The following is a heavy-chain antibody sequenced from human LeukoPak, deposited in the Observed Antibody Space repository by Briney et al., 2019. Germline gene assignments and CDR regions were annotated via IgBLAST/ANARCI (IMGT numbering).Heavy chain of an antibody. CDR3: AKGGLNRFDY. CDR1: GFTFSSYG. CDR2: FSGSGGST. V-gene: IGHV3-23*01. J-gene: IGHJ4*02. Sequence: GGSLRLSCAASGFTFSSYGMHWVRQAPGKGLEWVSAFSGSGGSTYYADSVKGRFTISRDNSKNTLYPQMNSLRAEDTAVYYCAKGGLNRFDYWGQGTLVTVSS. D-gene: IGHD1-14*01.